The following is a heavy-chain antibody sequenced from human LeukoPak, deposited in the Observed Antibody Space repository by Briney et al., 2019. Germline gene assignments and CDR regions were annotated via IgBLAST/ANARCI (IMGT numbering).Heavy chain of an antibody. CDR1: GGSISGADYY. CDR3: ARGGGGSSTVTIYWCDP. V-gene: IGHV4-30-4*01. J-gene: IGHJ5*02. D-gene: IGHD4-17*01. CDR2: VYHSGIT. Sequence: SETLSLTCTVSGGSISGADYYWRWLRQPPGTGREWIGYVYHSGITYYNPSLKSRLAISVDTSKNQFSLNLTSVSAAATAMYYCARGGGGSSTVTIYWCDPWGQGALVTVSS.